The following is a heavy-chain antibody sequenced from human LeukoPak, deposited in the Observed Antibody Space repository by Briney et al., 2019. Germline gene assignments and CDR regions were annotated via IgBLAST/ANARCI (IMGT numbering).Heavy chain of an antibody. V-gene: IGHV3-30-3*01. D-gene: IGHD2-15*01. CDR1: GFTFSSYA. Sequence: PGGSLRLSCAASGFTFSSYAMSWVRQAPGKGLEWVAVISYDGSNKYYADSVKGRFTISRDNSKNTLYLQMNSLRAEDTAVYYCARDRVVVVAATPRSSAFDYWGQGTLVTVSS. CDR2: ISYDGSNK. J-gene: IGHJ4*02. CDR3: ARDRVVVVAATPRSSAFDY.